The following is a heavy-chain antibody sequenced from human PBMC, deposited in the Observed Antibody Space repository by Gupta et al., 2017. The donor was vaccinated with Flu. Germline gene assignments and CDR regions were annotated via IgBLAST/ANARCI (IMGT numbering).Heavy chain of an antibody. V-gene: IGHV3-13*01. CDR1: GFTFSDYD. CDR2: IGTAANT. Sequence: EVQLVESGGGLVQPGGSMRLSCAASGFTFSDYDMPWVRQSPGKGLEWLSAIGTAANTFYPGSVKGRFTSSRENAKNSMYLHMGSLTAGDTAVYYCVRGLGADYTAWGYFDHGGPGVFVTVSS. D-gene: IGHD5-18*01. J-gene: IGHJ4*02. CDR3: VRGLGADYTAWGYFDH.